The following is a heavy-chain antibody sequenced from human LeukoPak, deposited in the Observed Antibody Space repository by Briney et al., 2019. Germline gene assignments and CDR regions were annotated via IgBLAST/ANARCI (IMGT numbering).Heavy chain of an antibody. CDR2: IKHSGIT. CDR3: ASPRVSGWFEEYYFDY. D-gene: IGHD6-19*01. J-gene: IGHJ4*02. Sequence: SETLSLTCAVYGGSFSGFYWSWIRQPPGKGLEWIGEIKHSGITNYNPSLKSRVTISVDTSKNQFSLKLSSVTAADTAVYYCASPRVSGWFEEYYFDYWGQGTLVTVSS. CDR1: GGSFSGFY. V-gene: IGHV4-34*01.